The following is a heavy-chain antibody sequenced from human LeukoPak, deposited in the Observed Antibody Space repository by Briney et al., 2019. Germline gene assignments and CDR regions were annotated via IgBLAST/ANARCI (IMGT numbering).Heavy chain of an antibody. Sequence: GGSLRLSCAASGFTFSSYWMHGVRQAPGKGLVWVSRIDNEGSGTGYADSVKGRFTISRDNAKNRLYVQMNSLRVEDTAVYYCATGSGLWSPDWWGQGTLVTVSS. D-gene: IGHD5-18*01. V-gene: IGHV3-74*01. CDR2: IDNEGSGT. J-gene: IGHJ4*02. CDR1: GFTFSSYW. CDR3: ATGSGLWSPDW.